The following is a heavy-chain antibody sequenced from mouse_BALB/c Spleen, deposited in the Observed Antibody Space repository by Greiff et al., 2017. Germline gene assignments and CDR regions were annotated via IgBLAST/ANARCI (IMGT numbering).Heavy chain of an antibody. J-gene: IGHJ3*01. Sequence: QVTLKESGPGILQPSQTLSLTCSFSGFSLSTSGMGVSWIRQPSGKGLEWLAHIYWDDDKRYNPSLKSRLTISKDTSSNQVFLKITSVDTADTATYYSARIAGYYGPFAYWGQGTLVTVSA. CDR2: IYWDDDK. CDR3: ARIAGYYGPFAY. D-gene: IGHD1-2*01. CDR1: GFSLSTSGMG. V-gene: IGHV8-12*01.